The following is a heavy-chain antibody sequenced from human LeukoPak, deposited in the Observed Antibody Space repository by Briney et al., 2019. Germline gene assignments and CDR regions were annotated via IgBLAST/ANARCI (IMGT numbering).Heavy chain of an antibody. CDR3: TRGWSPIL. D-gene: IGHD6-13*01. V-gene: IGHV3-7*01. J-gene: IGHJ4*02. CDR2: IKQDASET. CDR1: GFTISSFW. Sequence: GGSLRLSCAVSGFTISSFWMSWVRQAPGKGLEWVATIKQDASETHYVDSVKGRFTISRDNAKNSLCLHMDSLRAEDTAVYYCTRGWSPILWGQGTLVTVPS.